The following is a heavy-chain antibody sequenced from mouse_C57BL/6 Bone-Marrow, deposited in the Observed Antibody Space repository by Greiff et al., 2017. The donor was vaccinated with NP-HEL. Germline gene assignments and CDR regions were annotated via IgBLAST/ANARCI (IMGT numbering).Heavy chain of an antibody. J-gene: IGHJ4*01. V-gene: IGHV5-17*01. CDR3: ARYDYDPYYAMDY. D-gene: IGHD2-4*01. Sequence: EVQLVESGGGLVKPGGSLKLSCAASGFTFSDHGMHWVRQAPEKGLEWVAYISSGSSTIYYADTVKGRFTISRDNAKNTLFLQMTSLRSEDTAMYYCARYDYDPYYAMDYWGQGTSVTVSS. CDR1: GFTFSDHG. CDR2: ISSGSSTI.